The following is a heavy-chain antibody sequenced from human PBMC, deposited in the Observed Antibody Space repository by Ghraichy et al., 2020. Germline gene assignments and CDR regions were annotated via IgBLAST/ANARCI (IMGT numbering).Heavy chain of an antibody. CDR3: ARGRRSAYYYYGMDV. CDR1: GGSFSGYY. Sequence: QTLSLTCAVYGGSFSGYYWSWIRQPPGKGLEWIGEINHSGSTNYNPSLKSRVTISVDTSKNQFSLKLSSVTAADTVVYYCARGRRSAYYYYGMDVWGQGTTVTVSS. J-gene: IGHJ6*02. CDR2: INHSGST. V-gene: IGHV4-34*01.